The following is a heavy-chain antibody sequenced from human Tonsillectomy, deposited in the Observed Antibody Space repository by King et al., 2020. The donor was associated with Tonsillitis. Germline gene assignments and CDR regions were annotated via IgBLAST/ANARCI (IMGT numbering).Heavy chain of an antibody. J-gene: IGHJ4*02. Sequence: QLVQSGAEVKKPGASVKVSCKASGYTFTRYSIHWVRQAPGQGLQWMGMINPNGGSTDYAQTFQGRVTMASDASATTVYMELSSLRSEDTAVYYCAGPDSGNWNFFDHWGQGTLVTVSS. CDR1: GYTFTRYS. V-gene: IGHV1-46*03. CDR2: INPNGGST. CDR3: AGPDSGNWNFFDH. D-gene: IGHD1-20*01.